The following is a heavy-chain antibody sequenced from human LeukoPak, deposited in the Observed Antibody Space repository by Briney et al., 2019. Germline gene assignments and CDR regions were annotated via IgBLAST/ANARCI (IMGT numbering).Heavy chain of an antibody. CDR2: IYYSGST. J-gene: IGHJ6*03. D-gene: IGHD2-8*01. Sequence: SETLSLTCTVSGGSISSYYWSWIRRPPGKGLEWIGYIYYSGSTNYNPSLKSRVTISVDTSKNQFSLKLSSVTAADTAVYYCARVVYRSVLYYYYYYMDVWGRGTTVTVSS. V-gene: IGHV4-59*01. CDR3: ARVVYRSVLYYYYYYMDV. CDR1: GGSISSYY.